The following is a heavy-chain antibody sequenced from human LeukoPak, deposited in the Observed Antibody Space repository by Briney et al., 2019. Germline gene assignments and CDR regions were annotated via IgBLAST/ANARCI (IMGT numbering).Heavy chain of an antibody. D-gene: IGHD3-10*01. Sequence: ASVKVSCKASGYTFTGYYMHWVRQAPGKGLEWMGGFDPEDGETIYAQKFQGRVTMTEDTSTDTAYMELSSLRSEDTAVYYCATVGFQWFGELSKEQVYNWFDPWGQGTLVTVSS. CDR3: ATVGFQWFGELSKEQVYNWFDP. J-gene: IGHJ5*02. V-gene: IGHV1-24*01. CDR2: FDPEDGET. CDR1: GYTFTGYY.